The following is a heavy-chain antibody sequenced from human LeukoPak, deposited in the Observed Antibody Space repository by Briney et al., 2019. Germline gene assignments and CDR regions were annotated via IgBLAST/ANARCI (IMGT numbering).Heavy chain of an antibody. CDR3: ARTEQQLVQLGIYYYYYMDV. J-gene: IGHJ6*03. D-gene: IGHD6-13*01. CDR1: GGTFSSYA. V-gene: IGHV1-69*06. CDR2: IIPIFGTA. Sequence: REASVKVSCKASGGTFSSYAISWVRQAPGQGLEWMGGIIPIFGTANYAQKFQGRVTITADKSTSTAYMELSSLRSEDTAVYYCARTEQQLVQLGIYYYYYMDVWGKGTTVTVSS.